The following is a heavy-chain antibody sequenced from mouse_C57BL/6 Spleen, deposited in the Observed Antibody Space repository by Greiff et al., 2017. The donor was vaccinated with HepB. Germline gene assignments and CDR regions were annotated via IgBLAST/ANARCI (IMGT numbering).Heavy chain of an antibody. J-gene: IGHJ4*01. D-gene: IGHD3-2*02. CDR3: ARLTAQATGAMDY. CDR1: GYAFSSSW. V-gene: IGHV1-82*01. Sequence: QVQLKESGPELVKPGASVKISCKASGYAFSSSWMNWVKQRPGKGLEWIGRIYPGDGDTNYNGKFKGKATLTADKSSSTAYMQLSSLTSEDSAVYFCARLTAQATGAMDYWGQGTSVTVSS. CDR2: IYPGDGDT.